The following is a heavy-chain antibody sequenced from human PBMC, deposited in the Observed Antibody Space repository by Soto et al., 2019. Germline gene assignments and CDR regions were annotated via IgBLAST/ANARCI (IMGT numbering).Heavy chain of an antibody. CDR1: GFTFSGSA. D-gene: IGHD3-22*01. CDR2: IRSKANSYAT. Sequence: PGGSLRLSCAATGFTFSGSAMHWVRQASGKGLEWVGRIRSKANSYATAYAASVKGRFTISRDDSKNTAYLQMNSLKTEDTAVYYCTISSGYYYYGMDVWGQGTTVTVSS. CDR3: TISSGYYYYGMDV. J-gene: IGHJ6*02. V-gene: IGHV3-73*01.